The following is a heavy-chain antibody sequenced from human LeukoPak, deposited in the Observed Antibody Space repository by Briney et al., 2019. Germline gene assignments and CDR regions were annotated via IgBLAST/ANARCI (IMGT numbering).Heavy chain of an antibody. CDR2: IIPILGIA. CDR1: GGTFSSYT. D-gene: IGHD3-10*01. CDR3: ATEGRSIWDPVSLAPGGQLGY. Sequence: AASVKVSCKASGGTFSSYTISWVRQAPGQGLEWMGRIIPILGIANCAQKFQGRVTMTEDTSTDTAYMELSSLRSEDTAVYYCATEGRSIWDPVSLAPGGQLGYWGQGTLVTVSS. J-gene: IGHJ4*02. V-gene: IGHV1-69*04.